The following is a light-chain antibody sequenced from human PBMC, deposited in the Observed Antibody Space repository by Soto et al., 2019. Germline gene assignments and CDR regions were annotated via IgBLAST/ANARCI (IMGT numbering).Light chain of an antibody. CDR3: SSYTAYTTYV. Sequence: QSVLTQPASVSGAPGQSITISCTGTDSDVGAFNYVSWYQQYPGKAPKLMIYDVGDRPSGVSNRFSGSKSGNTASLTISGLQAEDEADYYFSSYTAYTTYVFGTGTKLTVL. CDR1: DSDVGAFNY. J-gene: IGLJ1*01. CDR2: DVG. V-gene: IGLV2-14*01.